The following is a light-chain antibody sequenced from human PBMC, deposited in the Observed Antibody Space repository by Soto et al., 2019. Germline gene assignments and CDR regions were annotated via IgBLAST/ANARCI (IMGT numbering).Light chain of an antibody. V-gene: IGLV1-44*01. CDR3: AAWDDSLNGRV. J-gene: IGLJ3*02. CDR1: SSNIGSNT. CDR2: SNN. Sequence: QAVVTQPPSACGTPGQRVTISCSGSSSNIGSNTVNWYQQLPGTAPKLLIYSNNQRPSGVPDRFSGSKSGTSASLAISGLQSEDEADYYCAAWDDSLNGRVFGGGTKLTVL.